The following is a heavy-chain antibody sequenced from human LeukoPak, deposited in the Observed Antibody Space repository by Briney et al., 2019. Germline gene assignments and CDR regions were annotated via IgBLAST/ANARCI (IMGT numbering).Heavy chain of an antibody. J-gene: IGHJ3*01. Sequence: SETLSLTCVVSGYSISIDYYWVWIRQPPGKGLEWIGNVYKSGTTYSNPSLKSRVTMSVDTSKNQFSLRVNSVTAADTAVYYCARGETIVADRREGDGFDLWGQGTLVTVSS. CDR3: ARGETIVADRREGDGFDL. D-gene: IGHD5-12*01. CDR1: GYSISIDYY. V-gene: IGHV4-38-2*01. CDR2: VYKSGTT.